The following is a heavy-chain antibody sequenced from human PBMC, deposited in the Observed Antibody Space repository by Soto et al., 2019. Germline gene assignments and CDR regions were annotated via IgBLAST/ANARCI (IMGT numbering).Heavy chain of an antibody. V-gene: IGHV1-24*01. CDR2: FDPEDGET. Sequence: GASVKVPCKVSGYTLTELSLHSLRHAPGKGLEWMGGFDPEDGETIYAQKFQGRVTMTEDTSTDTAYMELSSLRSEDTAVYYCATEGARPLCFDPWGQGTLVTVS. D-gene: IGHD6-6*01. CDR3: ATEGARPLCFDP. CDR1: GYTLTELS. J-gene: IGHJ5*02.